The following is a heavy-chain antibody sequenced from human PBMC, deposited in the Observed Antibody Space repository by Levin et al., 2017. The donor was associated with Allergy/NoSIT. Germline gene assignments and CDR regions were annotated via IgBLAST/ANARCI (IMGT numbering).Heavy chain of an antibody. D-gene: IGHD1-1*01. V-gene: IGHV1-2*02. CDR3: ARGLDWGTGTAFAFDL. Sequence: GASVKVSCAASGDTFTGFYFHWLRQAPGQGLEWMGWININTAGSSYAQKFQGRVSVTRDTSLSTTYMTLNRLTSDDTAVYYCARGLDWGTGTAFAFDLWGQGTMVTVSS. CDR2: ININTAGS. J-gene: IGHJ3*01. CDR1: GDTFTGFY.